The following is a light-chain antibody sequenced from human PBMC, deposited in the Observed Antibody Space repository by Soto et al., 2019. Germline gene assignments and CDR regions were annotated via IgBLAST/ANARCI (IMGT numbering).Light chain of an antibody. CDR3: CSYAGSYTHV. J-gene: IGLJ1*01. V-gene: IGLV2-11*01. CDR1: SSDVGVYNF. Sequence: QSALTQPRSVSGSPGQSVTISCTGSSSDVGVYNFVSWYQQHPGKAPKLMIYDVSTRPSGVPDRFSGSKSGNTASLTISGLQAEDEADYYCCSYAGSYTHVFGTGTKVTVL. CDR2: DVS.